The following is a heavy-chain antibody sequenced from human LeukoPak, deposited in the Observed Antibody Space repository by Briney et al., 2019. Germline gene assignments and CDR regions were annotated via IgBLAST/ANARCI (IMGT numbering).Heavy chain of an antibody. V-gene: IGHV3-33*08. CDR1: GFTFSSYG. J-gene: IGHJ4*02. D-gene: IGHD3-22*01. Sequence: PGGSLRLSCAASGFTFSSYGMHWVRQAPGKGLEWVAVIWYDGSNKYYADSVKGRFTISRDNSKNTLYLQMNSLRAEDTAVYYCARAAYSYYYDSSGYYPDYWGQGTLVTVSS. CDR3: ARAAYSYYYDSSGYYPDY. CDR2: IWYDGSNK.